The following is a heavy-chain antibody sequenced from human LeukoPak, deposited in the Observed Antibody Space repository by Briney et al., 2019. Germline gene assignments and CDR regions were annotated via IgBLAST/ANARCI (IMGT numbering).Heavy chain of an antibody. CDR2: TYYRSKWYN. CDR1: GDSVSSNSAA. J-gene: IGHJ6*03. Sequence: SQTLSLTCAISGDSVSSNSAAWNWIRQSPSRGLEWLGRTYYRSKWYNDYAVSVKSRITINPDTSKNQFSLQLNSVTPEDTAVYYCAREVGDFWPGDYYYYYYMDVWGKGTTVTVSS. CDR3: AREVGDFWPGDYYYYYYMDV. D-gene: IGHD3/OR15-3a*01. V-gene: IGHV6-1*01.